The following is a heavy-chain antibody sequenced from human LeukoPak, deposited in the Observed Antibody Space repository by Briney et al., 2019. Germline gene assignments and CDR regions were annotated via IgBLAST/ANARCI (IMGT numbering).Heavy chain of an antibody. D-gene: IGHD6-13*01. Sequence: GGSLRLSCAASGFTFSSYWMSWVRQAPGKGLEWVANIKQDGSEKYYVDSVKGRFTISRDNAKNSLYLQVNSLTAEDTALYYCAYSSSGGDAFDIWGQGTMVTVSS. CDR3: AYSSSGGDAFDI. CDR1: GFTFSSYW. V-gene: IGHV3-7*01. CDR2: IKQDGSEK. J-gene: IGHJ3*02.